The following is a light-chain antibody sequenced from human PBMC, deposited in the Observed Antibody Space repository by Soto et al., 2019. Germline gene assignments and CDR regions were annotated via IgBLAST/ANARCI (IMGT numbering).Light chain of an antibody. J-gene: IGLJ3*02. CDR3: CSFTTSSTRWV. V-gene: IGLV2-14*01. Sequence: QSALTQPASVSGSPGQSITISCTGSSSDIGNYDYVSWYQQHPGKAPKLMIFEVTNRPSGVSYRFSGSKSGNTASLTISGLQAEDEADYYCCSFTTSSTRWVFGGGTKLTVL. CDR2: EVT. CDR1: SSDIGNYDY.